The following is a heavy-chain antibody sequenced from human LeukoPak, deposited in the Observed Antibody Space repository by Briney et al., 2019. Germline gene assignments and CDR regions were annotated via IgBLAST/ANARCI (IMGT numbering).Heavy chain of an antibody. CDR1: VHSFCVYY. CDR2: IYPTGST. Sequence: SETLSLTCTVSVHSFCVYYSSCTRQPPGKGLEWIGRIYPTGSTNYNPTLKSRVTMSVDTSKNQFSLKLSSVTAADTAVYYSARDYYDYPAYWGQGTLVTISS. D-gene: IGHD3-10*01. CDR3: ARDYYDYPAY. V-gene: IGHV4-4*07. J-gene: IGHJ4*02.